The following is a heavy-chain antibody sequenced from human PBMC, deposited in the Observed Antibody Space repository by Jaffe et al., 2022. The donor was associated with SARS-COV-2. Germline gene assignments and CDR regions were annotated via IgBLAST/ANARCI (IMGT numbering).Heavy chain of an antibody. CDR2: IRSKAYGGTT. Sequence: EVQLVESGGGLVQPGRSLRLSCTASGFTFGDYAMSWFRQAPGKGLEWVGFIRSKAYGGTTEYAASVKGRFTISRDDSKSIAYLQMNSLKTEDTAVYYCTRVEGSGSYYPYYFDYWGQGTLVTVSS. V-gene: IGHV3-49*03. CDR3: TRVEGSGSYYPYYFDY. CDR1: GFTFGDYA. D-gene: IGHD3-10*01. J-gene: IGHJ4*02.